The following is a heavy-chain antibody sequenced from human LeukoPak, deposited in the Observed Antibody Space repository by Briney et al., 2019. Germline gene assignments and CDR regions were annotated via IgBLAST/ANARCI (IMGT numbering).Heavy chain of an antibody. D-gene: IGHD3-16*02. J-gene: IGHJ5*02. CDR2: ISSSSSYI. CDR1: GFTFSSYS. Sequence: PGGSLRLSCAASGFTFSSYSMNWVRQAPGKGLEWVSSISSSSSYIYYADSVKGRFTISRDNAKNSLYLQMNSLRAEDTAVYYCATGPQETVIAYPWGQGTLVTVSS. CDR3: ATGPQETVIAYP. V-gene: IGHV3-21*03.